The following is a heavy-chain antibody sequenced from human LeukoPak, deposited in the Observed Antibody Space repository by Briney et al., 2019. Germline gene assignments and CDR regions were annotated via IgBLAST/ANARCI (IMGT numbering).Heavy chain of an antibody. J-gene: IGHJ5*02. Sequence: SETLSLTCTVSGGSISSGDYYWSWLRHPPGRALEWIAYMYYSGSTYYNPSLKSRVTMSADTSKNQLSLKLSSVTAADTAVYYCARPYYYDSRIDPWGQGILVTVSS. CDR3: ARPYYYDSRIDP. V-gene: IGHV4-30-4*01. CDR2: MYYSGST. D-gene: IGHD3-22*01. CDR1: GGSISSGDYY.